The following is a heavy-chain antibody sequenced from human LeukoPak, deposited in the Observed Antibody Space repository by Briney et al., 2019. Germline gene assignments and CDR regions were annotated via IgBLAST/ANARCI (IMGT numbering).Heavy chain of an antibody. Sequence: GGSPRLSCEFSGITFSTYAMNWVRQAPGKGLEWISYISGSSSGSTSIIHYADSVKGRFTISRDNAKNSLHLQMDSLSAEDTSVYYCARDFWSGYYTEDWGQGALVIVSS. CDR2: ISGSSSGSTSII. CDR3: ARDFWSGYYTED. V-gene: IGHV3-48*04. CDR1: GITFSTYA. J-gene: IGHJ4*02. D-gene: IGHD3-3*01.